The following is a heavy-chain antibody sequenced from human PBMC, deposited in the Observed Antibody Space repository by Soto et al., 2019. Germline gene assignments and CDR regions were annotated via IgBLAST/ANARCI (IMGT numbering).Heavy chain of an antibody. J-gene: IGHJ6*02. CDR1: GGTFSSYA. V-gene: IGHV1-69*13. CDR2: IIPIFGTA. CDR3: ARVVVRGIGLDV. Sequence: SVKVSFKASGGTFSSYAISWVRQAPGQGLEWMGGIIPIFGTANYAQKFQGRVTITADESTSTAYMELSSLRSEDTAVYYCARVVVRGIGLDVWGQGTTVTVSS. D-gene: IGHD3-10*01.